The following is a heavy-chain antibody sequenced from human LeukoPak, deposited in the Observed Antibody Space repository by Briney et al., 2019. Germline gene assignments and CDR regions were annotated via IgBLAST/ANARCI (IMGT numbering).Heavy chain of an antibody. Sequence: GGSLRLSCAASGFTFSSYSMNWVRQAPGKGLEWVSSISSSSSYIYYADSVKGRFTISRDNAKNSLYLQMNSLRAEDTAVYYCARAPGAVVVPAAISYCFDYWGQGTLVTVSS. CDR2: ISSSSSYI. J-gene: IGHJ4*02. CDR3: ARAPGAVVVPAAISYCFDY. V-gene: IGHV3-21*01. CDR1: GFTFSSYS. D-gene: IGHD2-2*01.